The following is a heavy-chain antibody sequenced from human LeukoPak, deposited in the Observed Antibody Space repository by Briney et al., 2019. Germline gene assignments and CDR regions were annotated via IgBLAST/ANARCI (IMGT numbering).Heavy chain of an antibody. D-gene: IGHD2-15*01. CDR1: GGSISSGGYY. Sequence: SETLSLTCTVSGGSISSGGYYWSWIRQPPGKGLEWIGEINHSGSTNYNPSLKSRVTISVDTSKNQFSLKLSSVTAADTAVYYCARRDCSGGSCYFDYWGQGTLVTVSS. J-gene: IGHJ4*02. V-gene: IGHV4-39*07. CDR3: ARRDCSGGSCYFDY. CDR2: INHSGST.